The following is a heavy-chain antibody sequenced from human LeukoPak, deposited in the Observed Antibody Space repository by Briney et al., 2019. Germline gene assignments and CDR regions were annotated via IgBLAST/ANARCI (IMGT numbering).Heavy chain of an antibody. V-gene: IGHV4-30-4*01. CDR2: IYYSGST. D-gene: IGHD3-10*01. Sequence: PSETLSLTCTVSGGSISSGDYYWSWIRQPPGKGLEWIGYIYYSGSTYYNPSLKSRVTISVDTSKNQFSLKLSSVTAADTAVYYCARETVRGNSFDYWGQGTLVTVSS. CDR3: ARETVRGNSFDY. J-gene: IGHJ4*02. CDR1: GGSISSGDYY.